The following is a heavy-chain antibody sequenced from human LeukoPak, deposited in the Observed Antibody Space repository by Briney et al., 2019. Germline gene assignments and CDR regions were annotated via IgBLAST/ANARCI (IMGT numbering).Heavy chain of an antibody. CDR2: INHSGST. CDR3: ASGSEYSSSEGYYFDY. Sequence: SETLSLTCAVYGGSFSGYYWSWIRQPPGKGLEWIGEINHSGSTNYNPSLMSRVSISVDTSKNQFSLKLTSVTAADTAVYYCASGSEYSSSEGYYFDYWGQGILVTVSS. V-gene: IGHV4-34*01. CDR1: GGSFSGYY. D-gene: IGHD6-6*01. J-gene: IGHJ4*02.